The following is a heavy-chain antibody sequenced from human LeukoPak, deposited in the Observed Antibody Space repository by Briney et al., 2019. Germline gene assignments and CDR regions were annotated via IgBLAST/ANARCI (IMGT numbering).Heavy chain of an antibody. Sequence: GGSLRLSCAASGFTVSSNYMNWVRQAPGKGLEWVSVIYSGGATYYIDSVKGRFTISRDNSKNTLYLQMNSLRAEDTAVYYCARERDSSGYVLAYWGQGTLVTVSS. CDR3: ARERDSSGYVLAY. J-gene: IGHJ4*02. CDR2: IYSGGAT. CDR1: GFTVSSNY. D-gene: IGHD3-22*01. V-gene: IGHV3-53*01.